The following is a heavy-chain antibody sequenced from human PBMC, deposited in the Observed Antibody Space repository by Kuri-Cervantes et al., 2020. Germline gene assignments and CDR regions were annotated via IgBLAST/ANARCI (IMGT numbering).Heavy chain of an antibody. CDR2: ISGSGGST. D-gene: IGHD6-19*01. Sequence: GESLKISCAASGFTFSSYAMSWVRQAPGKGLEWVSAISGSGGSTYYADSVKGRFTISRDNSKNTLYLQMNSLRAEDTAVYYCAKEDSSGWYSGFGYFDYWGQGTLGTVSS. V-gene: IGHV3-23*01. CDR3: AKEDSSGWYSGFGYFDY. J-gene: IGHJ4*02. CDR1: GFTFSSYA.